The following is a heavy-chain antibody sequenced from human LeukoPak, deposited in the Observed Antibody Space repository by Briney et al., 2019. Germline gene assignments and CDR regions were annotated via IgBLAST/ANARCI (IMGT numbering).Heavy chain of an antibody. V-gene: IGHV4-61*01. D-gene: IGHD2-15*01. J-gene: IGHJ4*02. CDR2: IYYSGNT. CDR1: GASVSSESYY. Sequence: PSETLSLTCTVSGASVSSESYYWRWIRQPPGKGLEWIGYIYYSGNTNYSPSLKSRVTISVDTSKNQLSLRLSSVTAADTAVYYCARGPRGYCSGGSCYHYWGQGTLVTVSS. CDR3: ARGPRGYCSGGSCYHY.